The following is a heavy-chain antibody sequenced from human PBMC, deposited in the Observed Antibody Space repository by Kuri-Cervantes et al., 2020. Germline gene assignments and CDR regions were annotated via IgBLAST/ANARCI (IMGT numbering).Heavy chain of an antibody. CDR1: GGSVSSGSYY. CDR2: IYYSGST. D-gene: IGHD3-22*01. CDR3: ARGGWLLPQRRGHYMDV. V-gene: IGHV4-61*01. J-gene: IGHJ6*03. Sequence: GSLRLSCTVSGGSVSSGSYYWSWVRQPPGKGLEWIGYIYYSGSTNYNPSLKSRVTISVDTSKNQFSLKLSSVTAADTAVHYCARGGWLLPQRRGHYMDVWGKGTTVTVSS.